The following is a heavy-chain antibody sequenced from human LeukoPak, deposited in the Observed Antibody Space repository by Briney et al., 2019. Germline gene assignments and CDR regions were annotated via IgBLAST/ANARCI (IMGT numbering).Heavy chain of an antibody. CDR1: GGSISSSSYY. D-gene: IGHD3-22*01. J-gene: IGHJ4*02. CDR3: ARHESYYYDSSGYYYFDY. CDR2: IYYSGST. V-gene: IGHV4-39*01. Sequence: SETLSLTCTVSGGSISSSSYYWGWIRQPPGKGLEWIGSIYYSGSTYYNPSLKSRVTISVDTSKNQFSLKLSSVTAADTAVYYCARHESYYYDSSGYYYFDYWGQGTLVTVSS.